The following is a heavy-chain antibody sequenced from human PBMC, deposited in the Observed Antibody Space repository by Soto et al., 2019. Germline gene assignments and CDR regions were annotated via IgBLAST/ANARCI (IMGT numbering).Heavy chain of an antibody. J-gene: IGHJ5*02. Sequence: PSETLSLTCAVYGGSFSGYYWSWIRQPPGKGLEWIGEINHSGSTNYNPSHKSRVNISVDTSKNQFSLKMSTITAADTAVYYCARHPSDFWFDPWGQGTLVTVS. CDR3: ARHPSDFWFDP. CDR2: INHSGST. CDR1: GGSFSGYY. V-gene: IGHV4-34*01. D-gene: IGHD2-21*02.